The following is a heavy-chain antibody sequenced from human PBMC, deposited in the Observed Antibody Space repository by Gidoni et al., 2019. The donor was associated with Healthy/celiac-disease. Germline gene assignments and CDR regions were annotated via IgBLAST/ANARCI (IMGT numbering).Heavy chain of an antibody. CDR2: IYSGGST. CDR3: ARTTYARRGSYYLYDY. D-gene: IGHD1-26*01. V-gene: IGHV3-53*01. Sequence: EVQLVESGGGLIQPGGSLRLSCAASGFTVSSNYMSWVRQAPGKGLEWVSVIYSGGSTYYADSVKGRFTISRDNSKNTLYLQMNSLRAEDTAVYYCARTTYARRGSYYLYDYWGQGTLVTVSS. J-gene: IGHJ4*02. CDR1: GFTVSSNY.